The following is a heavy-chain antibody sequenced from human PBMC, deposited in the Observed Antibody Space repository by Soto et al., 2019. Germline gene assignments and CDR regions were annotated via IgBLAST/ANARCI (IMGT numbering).Heavy chain of an antibody. Sequence: GWSLRLSCTASGFTFTSYGMGWVRQAPGKGLQWVSTIRGDGGQTHYTDSVKGRFSISRDNSKNTVYLQMDSLRAEDTAMYFCARDVGLDSDDFFAYWGQGTQVTVSS. CDR2: IRGDGGQT. V-gene: IGHV3-23*01. J-gene: IGHJ4*02. CDR3: ARDVGLDSDDFFAY. D-gene: IGHD3-9*01. CDR1: GFTFTSYG.